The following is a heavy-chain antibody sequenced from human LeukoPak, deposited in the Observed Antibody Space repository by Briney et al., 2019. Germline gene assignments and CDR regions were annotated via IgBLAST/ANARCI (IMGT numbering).Heavy chain of an antibody. D-gene: IGHD2/OR15-2a*01. J-gene: IGHJ4*02. Sequence: GGSLRLSCAASGFTFSSYGMHWVRQAPGKGLEWVALIWYDGSNKYYADSVNGRFTISRDNSKNTLYLQMNSLRAEDTAVYYCAREGPRGNSQFDYWGQGTLVTVSS. V-gene: IGHV3-33*01. CDR3: AREGPRGNSQFDY. CDR2: IWYDGSNK. CDR1: GFTFSSYG.